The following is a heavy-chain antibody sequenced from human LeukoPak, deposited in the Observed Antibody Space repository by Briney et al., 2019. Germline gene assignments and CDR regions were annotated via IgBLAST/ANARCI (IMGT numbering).Heavy chain of an antibody. Sequence: GGSLRLSCAASGFTFSSYGMHWVRQAPGKGLEWVSSISSSSSYIYYADSVKGRFTISRDNAKNSLYLQMNSLRAEDTAVYYCARAFAAAGRGYYYGMDVWGQGTTVTVSS. CDR3: ARAFAAAGRGYYYGMDV. CDR1: GFTFSSYG. CDR2: ISSSSSYI. J-gene: IGHJ6*02. D-gene: IGHD6-13*01. V-gene: IGHV3-21*01.